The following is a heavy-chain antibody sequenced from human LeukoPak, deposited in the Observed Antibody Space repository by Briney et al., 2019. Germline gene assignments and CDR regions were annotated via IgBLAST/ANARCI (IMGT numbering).Heavy chain of an antibody. J-gene: IGHJ6*02. CDR3: ARGYTAMVTSYYYYYGMDV. V-gene: IGHV4-61*02. D-gene: IGHD5-18*01. CDR1: GGSISSGSYY. Sequence: PSETLSLTCTVSGGSISSGSYYWSWIRQPAGKGLEWIGRIYTSGSTNYNPSLKSRVTISVDTSKNQFSLKLSSVTAADTAVYYCARGYTAMVTSYYYYYGMDVWGQGTTVTVSS. CDR2: IYTSGST.